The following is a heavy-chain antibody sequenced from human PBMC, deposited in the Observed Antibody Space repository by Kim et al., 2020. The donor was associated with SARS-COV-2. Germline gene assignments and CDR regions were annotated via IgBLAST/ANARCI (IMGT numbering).Heavy chain of an antibody. J-gene: IGHJ3*02. D-gene: IGHD1-26*01. CDR3: ARDVGGSYYHRGAFDI. V-gene: IGHV1-46*01. Sequence: KFRGRVTMTRDTSTSTVYMELSSLRAEDTAVYYCARDVGGSYYHRGAFDIWGQGTMVTVSS.